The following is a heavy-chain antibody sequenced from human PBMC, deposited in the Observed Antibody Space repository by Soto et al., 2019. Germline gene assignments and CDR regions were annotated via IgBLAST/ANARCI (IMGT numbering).Heavy chain of an antibody. CDR3: AKDRVVDGVYSFDY. V-gene: IGHV3-23*01. Sequence: GSLRFSCAASGFSFSNYAMNWVRQAPGKGLEWVSFISGSGSTTYYTDSVKGRFTISRDKSMNTLYLQMNSLRVEDAAVYYCAKDRVVDGVYSFDYWGQGTLVTVSS. J-gene: IGHJ4*02. D-gene: IGHD2-8*01. CDR2: ISGSGSTT. CDR1: GFSFSNYA.